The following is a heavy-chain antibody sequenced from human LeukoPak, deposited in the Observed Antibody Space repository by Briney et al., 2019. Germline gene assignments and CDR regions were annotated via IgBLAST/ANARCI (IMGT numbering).Heavy chain of an antibody. CDR1: GFTFSSYW. J-gene: IGHJ2*01. V-gene: IGHV3-74*01. CDR3: ARGTVAGKFDL. Sequence: GGSLRLSCAASGFTFSSYWMHWVRQAPGKGLVWASRINSDGSSTSYADSVKGRFTISRVNAKSTLYLQMNSLRAEDTAVYYCARGTVAGKFDLWGRGTLVTVSS. CDR2: INSDGSST. D-gene: IGHD6-19*01.